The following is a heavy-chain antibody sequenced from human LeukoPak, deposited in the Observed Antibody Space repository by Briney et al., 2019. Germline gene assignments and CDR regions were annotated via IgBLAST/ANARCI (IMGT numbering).Heavy chain of an antibody. V-gene: IGHV3-66*01. D-gene: IGHD3-22*01. CDR3: ARVGFTNYDSSGYPRGAFDI. CDR1: GFTVSSNY. CDR2: IYSGGST. Sequence: PGGSLRLSCAASGFTVSSNYMSWVRQAPGKGLEWVSVIYSGGSTYYADSVKGRFTISRDNSKNTLYLQMNSLRAEDTAVYYYARVGFTNYDSSGYPRGAFDIWGQGTMVTVSS. J-gene: IGHJ3*02.